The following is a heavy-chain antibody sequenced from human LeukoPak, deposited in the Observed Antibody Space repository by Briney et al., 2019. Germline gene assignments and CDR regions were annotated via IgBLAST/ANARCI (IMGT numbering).Heavy chain of an antibody. CDR3: ASRVVAKYYFDY. D-gene: IGHD5-12*01. J-gene: IGHJ4*02. CDR2: INHRGST. V-gene: IGHV4-34*01. CDR1: GGSFSGYY. Sequence: SETLSLTCAVYGGSFSGYYWSWIRQPPGKGLEWIGEINHRGSTNYNPSLKSRVTISVDTSKNQFSLKLSSVTAADTAVYYCASRVVAKYYFDYWGQGTLVTVSS.